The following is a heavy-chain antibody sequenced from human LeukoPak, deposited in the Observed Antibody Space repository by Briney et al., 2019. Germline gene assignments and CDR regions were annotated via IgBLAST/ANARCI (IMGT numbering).Heavy chain of an antibody. CDR3: ARDYYGMDV. CDR2: IHWNGSTT. CDR1: GFTFDDYG. Sequence: GGSLRLSCAASGFTFDDYGMSWIRQAPGKGLEWVSGIHWNGSTTGYADSVKGRFTISRDNAKNSLYLQINSLRAEDTALYHCARDYYGMDVWGQGTTVTVSS. J-gene: IGHJ6*02. V-gene: IGHV3-20*01.